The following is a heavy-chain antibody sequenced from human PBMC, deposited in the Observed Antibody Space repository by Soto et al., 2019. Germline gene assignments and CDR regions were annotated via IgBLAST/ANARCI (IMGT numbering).Heavy chain of an antibody. Sequence: SETLSLTCTVSGGSISSYYWSWIRQPPGKGLEWIGYIYYSGSTNYNPSLKSRVTISVDTSKNQFSLKLSSVTAADTAVYYCASSEGLTYYYYMDVWGKGTTVTSP. CDR2: IYYSGST. V-gene: IGHV4-59*01. CDR3: ASSEGLTYYYYMDV. D-gene: IGHD3-9*01. CDR1: GGSISSYY. J-gene: IGHJ6*03.